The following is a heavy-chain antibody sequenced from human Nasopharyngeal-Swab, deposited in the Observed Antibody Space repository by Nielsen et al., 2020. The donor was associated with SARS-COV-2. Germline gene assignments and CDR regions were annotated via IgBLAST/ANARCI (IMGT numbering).Heavy chain of an antibody. J-gene: IGHJ5*02. Sequence: GGSLRLSCTGFGYSFANYWIGWVRQMPGKGLEWMGSIYPGNSDTRYSPAFHGRVTISADKSINTAYLQWTSLRASDTAVYYCARRAARDGYNYEVDPWGQGNLVTVSS. V-gene: IGHV5-51*01. CDR2: IYPGNSDT. CDR3: ARRAARDGYNYEVDP. CDR1: GYSFANYW. D-gene: IGHD5-24*01.